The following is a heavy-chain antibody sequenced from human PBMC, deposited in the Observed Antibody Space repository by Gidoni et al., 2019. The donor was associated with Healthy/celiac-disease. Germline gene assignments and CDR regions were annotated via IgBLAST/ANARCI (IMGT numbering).Heavy chain of an antibody. CDR3: AGEDHPTRGGVRGMDV. CDR2: MNPNSGNT. Sequence: QVQLVQSGAEVKKPRASVKVSCKASGYTFTSYDINWVRQATGPGLEWMGWMNPNSGNTGYAQKFQGRVTMTRNTSISTGYMGLSSLRSEDTAVYYCAGEDHPTRGGVRGMDVWGQGTTVTVSS. V-gene: IGHV1-8*01. J-gene: IGHJ6*02. D-gene: IGHD3-16*01. CDR1: GYTFTSYD.